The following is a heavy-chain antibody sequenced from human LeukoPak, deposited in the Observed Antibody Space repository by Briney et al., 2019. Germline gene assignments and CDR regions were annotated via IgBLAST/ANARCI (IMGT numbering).Heavy chain of an antibody. CDR3: AREPGYSSSWDTIPSGDY. CDR1: VFTFSSYS. V-gene: IGHV3-21*01. D-gene: IGHD6-13*01. CDR2: ISRSSSYI. J-gene: IGHJ4*02. Sequence: GRSLRLSCAASVFTFSSYSMNWVRQAPGKGLGWVSSISRSSSYIYYADSVKGRFTISRDNAKNSLYLQMNSLRAEDTAVYYCAREPGYSSSWDTIPSGDYWGQGTLVTVSS.